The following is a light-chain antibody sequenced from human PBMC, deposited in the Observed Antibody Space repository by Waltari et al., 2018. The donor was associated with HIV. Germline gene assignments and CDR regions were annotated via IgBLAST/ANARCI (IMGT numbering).Light chain of an antibody. Sequence: DINMSQSTLTLTASVGDRDNLTCRASQNVGTWLAWYQQKPGEAPKLLIHKATDVEDGVPSRFSGSASGTEFNLTIDSLHPDDFATFYCHQYSNYLGSFGQGTKLELK. CDR2: KAT. CDR1: QNVGTW. CDR3: HQYSNYLGS. J-gene: IGKJ1*01. V-gene: IGKV1-5*03.